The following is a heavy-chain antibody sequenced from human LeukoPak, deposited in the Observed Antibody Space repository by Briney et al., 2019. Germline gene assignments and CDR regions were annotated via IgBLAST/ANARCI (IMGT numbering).Heavy chain of an antibody. D-gene: IGHD6-13*01. CDR1: GGSFSGYY. CDR2: INHSGST. CDR3: ARSLAAAVDY. J-gene: IGHJ4*02. Sequence: SETLSLTCAVYGGSFSGYYWSWIRQPPGKGLEWIGEINHSGSTNYNPSLKSRVTISADTSKNQFSLKLSSVTAADTAVYYCARSLAAAVDYWGQGTLVTVSS. V-gene: IGHV4-34*01.